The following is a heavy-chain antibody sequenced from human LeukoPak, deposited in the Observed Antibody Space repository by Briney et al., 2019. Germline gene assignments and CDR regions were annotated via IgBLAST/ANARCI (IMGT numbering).Heavy chain of an antibody. J-gene: IGHJ4*02. V-gene: IGHV3-7*01. Sequence: GGSLRLSCAASGFTFSLYWMNWVRRAPGKGLEWVANIKQDGSEKNYVDSVKGRFTISRDNAKNTLYLQMNSLRAEDTAVYYCARGGTTVTTYWGQGTLVTVSS. CDR3: ARGGTTVTTY. CDR1: GFTFSLYW. CDR2: IKQDGSEK. D-gene: IGHD4-17*01.